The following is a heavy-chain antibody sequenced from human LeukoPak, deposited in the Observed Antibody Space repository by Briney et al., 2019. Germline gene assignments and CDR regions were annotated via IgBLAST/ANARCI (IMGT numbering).Heavy chain of an antibody. D-gene: IGHD1-26*01. CDR2: IWYDGSNK. Sequence: GGSLRLSCAASGFTFSSYGMHWVRQAPGKGLEWVAVIWYDGSNKYYAESVQGRFTISRDNSKDTLYLQMNSLRAEDTAVYYCARLSGSYFDYWGQGTLVTVSS. CDR1: GFTFSSYG. V-gene: IGHV3-33*01. J-gene: IGHJ4*02. CDR3: ARLSGSYFDY.